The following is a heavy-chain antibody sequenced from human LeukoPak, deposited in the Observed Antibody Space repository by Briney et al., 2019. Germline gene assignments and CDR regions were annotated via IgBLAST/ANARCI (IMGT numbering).Heavy chain of an antibody. J-gene: IGHJ4*02. CDR1: GGSFSGYY. Sequence: PSETLSLTCAVYGGSFSGYYWSWIRQPPGKGLEWIGEINHSGSNNYNPSLKSRVTISVDTSKNQFSLKLSSVTAADTAVYYCARGSTVDYDFWSGYYTQYYFDYWGQGTLVTVSS. CDR3: ARGSTVDYDFWSGYYTQYYFDY. V-gene: IGHV4-34*01. CDR2: INHSGSN. D-gene: IGHD3-3*01.